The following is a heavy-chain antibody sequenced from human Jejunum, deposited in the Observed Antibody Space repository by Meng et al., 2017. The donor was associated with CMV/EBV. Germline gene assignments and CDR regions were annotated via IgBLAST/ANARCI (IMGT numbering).Heavy chain of an antibody. CDR1: GFTFRRYT. CDR2: INSAGTST. CDR3: ARVGDYTAWSFDY. J-gene: IGHJ4*02. Sequence: TSGFTFRRYTMNWVRQAPGKGLEWVSRINSAGTSTAYADSVKGRFTISRDNAKNTVYLQMNSLRVEDTALYYCARVGDYTAWSFDYWGQGTLVTVSS. V-gene: IGHV3-74*01. D-gene: IGHD3-3*01.